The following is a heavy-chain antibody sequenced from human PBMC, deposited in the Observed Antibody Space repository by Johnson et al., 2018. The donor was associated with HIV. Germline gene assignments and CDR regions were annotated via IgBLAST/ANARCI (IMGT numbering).Heavy chain of an antibody. V-gene: IGHV3-48*04. CDR3: ARDKAVNDLIVVGNTAFDI. J-gene: IGHJ3*02. CDR2: ISTSGATI. CDR1: GFTFSSYA. Sequence: VQLVESGGGVVQPGRSLRLSCAASGFTFSSYAMHWIRQAPGKGLEWVSYISTSGATIYYADSVQGRFTISRDNAKKSLYLQMNSLRSEDTALYYGARDKAVNDLIVVGNTAFDIWGQGTMVTVSS. D-gene: IGHD3-22*01.